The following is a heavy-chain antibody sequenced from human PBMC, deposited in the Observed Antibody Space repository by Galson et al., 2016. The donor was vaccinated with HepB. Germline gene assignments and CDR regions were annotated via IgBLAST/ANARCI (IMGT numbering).Heavy chain of an antibody. V-gene: IGHV4-38-2*02. CDR3: ARDGYSSSWYIDY. Sequence: LSLTCTVSDYSIISGYYWGWIRQPPGKGLEWIGSIHHSGSTYYNASLKSGVTISIDTSKNQFSLKLSSVTAADTAAYYCARDGYSSSWYIDYWGQGTLVTVSS. J-gene: IGHJ4*02. D-gene: IGHD6-13*01. CDR1: DYSIISGYY. CDR2: IHHSGST.